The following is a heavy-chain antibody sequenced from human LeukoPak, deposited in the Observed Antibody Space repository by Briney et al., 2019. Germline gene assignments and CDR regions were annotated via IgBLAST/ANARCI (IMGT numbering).Heavy chain of an antibody. V-gene: IGHV1-69*05. CDR2: IIPIFGTA. J-gene: IGHJ4*02. Sequence: ASVKVSFTASGGTFSSYAISWVRQAPGQGLEWMGEIIPIFGTANYAQKFQGRVTITTDESTSTAYMELSSLRSEDTAVYYCARRNGYYYDSSGYYYADYFDYWGQGTLVTVSS. CDR3: ARRNGYYYDSSGYYYADYFDY. CDR1: GGTFSSYA. D-gene: IGHD3-22*01.